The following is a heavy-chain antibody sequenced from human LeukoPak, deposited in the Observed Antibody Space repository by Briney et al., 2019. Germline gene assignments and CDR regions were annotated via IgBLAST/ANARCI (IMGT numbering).Heavy chain of an antibody. CDR1: GFTFSTYA. J-gene: IGHJ4*02. CDR2: IYYTGST. D-gene: IGHD6-13*01. CDR3: ARPAAAGFDY. V-gene: IGHV4-39*02. Sequence: PGGSLRLSCAASGFTFSTYAMSWVRQPPGKGLEWTGSIYYTGSTYYNPSLKSRVTISVDTSKNHFSLRLSSVTAADTAVYYCARPAAAGFDYWGQGTLVTVSS.